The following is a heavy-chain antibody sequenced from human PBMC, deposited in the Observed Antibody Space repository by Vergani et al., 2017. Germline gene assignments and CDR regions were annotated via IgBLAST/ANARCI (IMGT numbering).Heavy chain of an antibody. Sequence: EVQLVESGGGLVQPGGSLRLSCAASGFTFSSYDMHWVRQATGKGLEWVSAIGTAGDTYYPGSVKGRFTISREKAKNSLYLQMNSLSAGDTAVYYWARADGPGSWYSSYWYFDLWGRGTLVTVSS. CDR2: IGTAGDT. CDR3: ARADGPGSWYSSYWYFDL. J-gene: IGHJ2*01. CDR1: GFTFSSYD. V-gene: IGHV3-13*01. D-gene: IGHD6-13*01.